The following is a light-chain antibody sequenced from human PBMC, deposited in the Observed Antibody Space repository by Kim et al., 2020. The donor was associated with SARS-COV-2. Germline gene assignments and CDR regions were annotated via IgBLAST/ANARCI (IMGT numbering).Light chain of an antibody. CDR2: SNN. Sequence: VTSSCSGSRINIGSNTVNWYQQHPGTAPELLIFSNNQRPSVVPDRFSGSKSGTSASLAISGLQSEDEDDYCCAGWDDSLNGLSVFGAGTKVTVL. J-gene: IGLJ1*01. V-gene: IGLV1-44*01. CDR1: RINIGSNT. CDR3: AGWDDSLNGLSV.